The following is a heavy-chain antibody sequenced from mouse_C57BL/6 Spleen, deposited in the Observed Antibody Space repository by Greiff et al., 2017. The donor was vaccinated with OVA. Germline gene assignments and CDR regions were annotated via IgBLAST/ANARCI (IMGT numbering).Heavy chain of an antibody. CDR1: GYTFTSYW. V-gene: IGHV1-69*01. D-gene: IGHD1-1*01. Sequence: VQLQQPGAELVMPGASVKLSCKASGYTFTSYWMHWVKQRPGQALEWIGEIDPSDSYTNYNQKFKGKSTLTVDKSSSTAYMQLSSLTSEDSAVYYCASLITTSGMDYWGQGTSVTVSS. CDR2: IDPSDSYT. J-gene: IGHJ4*01. CDR3: ASLITTSGMDY.